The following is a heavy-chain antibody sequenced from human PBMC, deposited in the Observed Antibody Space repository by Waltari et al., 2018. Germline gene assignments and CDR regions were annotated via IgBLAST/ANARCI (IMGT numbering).Heavy chain of an antibody. CDR2: IRRLNMNI. V-gene: IGHV3-48*01. Sequence: VQLVESGGGLVQPGGSLRLSCAGAGFRFSGYSFNWVRQAPGKGLELIAYIRRLNMNIFYADCVKGRFTITRDDAKDSVYLQMTGLTTEDTAVYYCARDTPENAVAGSFDNWGQGTLVTVSS. D-gene: IGHD6-19*01. CDR1: GFRFSGYS. J-gene: IGHJ4*02. CDR3: ARDTPENAVAGSFDN.